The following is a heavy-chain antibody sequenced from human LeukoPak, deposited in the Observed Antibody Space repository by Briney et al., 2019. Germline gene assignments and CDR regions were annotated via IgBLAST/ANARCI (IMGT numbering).Heavy chain of an antibody. CDR1: GGSISSYY. V-gene: IGHV4-59*01. Sequence: PSETLSLTCTVSGGSISSYYWSWIRQPPGKGLEWIGYIYYSGSTNYNPSLKSRVTISVDTSKNQFSLKLSCVTAADTAVYYCAREGDGYSNGAVFDYWGQGTLVTVSS. CDR3: AREGDGYSNGAVFDY. J-gene: IGHJ4*02. CDR2: IYYSGST. D-gene: IGHD5-18*01.